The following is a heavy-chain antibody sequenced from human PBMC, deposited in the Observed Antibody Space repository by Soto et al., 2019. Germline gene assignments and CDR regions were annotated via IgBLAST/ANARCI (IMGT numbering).Heavy chain of an antibody. J-gene: IGHJ3*02. CDR1: GFTFSSYG. CDR3: ARGSLVVVVAATEDFDI. V-gene: IGHV3-33*01. CDR2: IWYDGSNK. Sequence: GALRLSCAASGFTFSSYGMHWVRQAPGKGLEWVAVIWYDGSNKYYADSVKGRFTISRDNSKNTLYLQMNSLRAEDTAVYYCARGSLVVVVAATEDFDIWGQGTMATVSS. D-gene: IGHD2-15*01.